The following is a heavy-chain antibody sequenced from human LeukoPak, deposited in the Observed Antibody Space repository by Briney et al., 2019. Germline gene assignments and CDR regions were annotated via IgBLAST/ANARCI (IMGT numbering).Heavy chain of an antibody. CDR2: INHDGST. CDR3: ARGRYYDFWSGTMEGMDV. CDR1: GGSLRGHF. J-gene: IGHJ6*02. Sequence: SETLSLTCGVHGGSLRGHFWSWICQPPGKGLEWIGDINHDGSTNYNPSLKSRVFMSVDTPLNQVSLRVTSVTATDTATYYCARGRYYDFWSGTMEGMDVWGQGTTVIVSS. D-gene: IGHD3-3*01. V-gene: IGHV4-34*01.